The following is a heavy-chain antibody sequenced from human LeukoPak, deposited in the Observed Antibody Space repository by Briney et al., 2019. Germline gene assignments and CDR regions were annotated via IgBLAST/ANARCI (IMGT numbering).Heavy chain of an antibody. CDR1: GYTFTSYD. D-gene: IGHD3-16*02. V-gene: IGHV1-8*01. CDR3: ARGTGYYDYVWGSYPRPIDY. CDR2: MNPSSGNT. J-gene: IGHJ4*02. Sequence: ASVKVSCKASGYTFTSYDINWVRQATGQGLEWMGWMNPSSGNTGYAQKFQGRVTMTRNTSISTAYMELSSLRSEDTAVYYCARGTGYYDYVWGSYPRPIDYWGQGTLVTVSS.